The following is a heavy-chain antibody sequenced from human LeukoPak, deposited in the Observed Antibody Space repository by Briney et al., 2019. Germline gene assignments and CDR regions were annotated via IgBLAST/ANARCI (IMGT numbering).Heavy chain of an antibody. Sequence: SQTLSLTCTVSGGSISSGGYYWSWIRQHPGKGLEWIGYIYYSGSTYYNPSLKSRVTISVDTSKNQFSLKLSSVTAAHTAVYYCARFTIYGNWFDPWGQGTLVTVSS. CDR3: ARFTIYGNWFDP. CDR2: IYYSGST. CDR1: GGSISSGGYY. V-gene: IGHV4-31*03. J-gene: IGHJ5*02. D-gene: IGHD3-3*01.